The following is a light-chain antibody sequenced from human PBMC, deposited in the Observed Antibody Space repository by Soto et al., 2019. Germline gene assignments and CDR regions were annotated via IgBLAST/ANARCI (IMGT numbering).Light chain of an antibody. J-gene: IGKJ1*01. CDR1: QSVTSSY. V-gene: IGKV3-20*01. CDR2: GAS. CDR3: QQYGSIPVT. Sequence: EIVLTQSPGTLSLSPGERATLSCRASQSVTSSYLAWYQQKPGQAPKLLIYGASSRATGIPDRFSGSGSGTDFTLTISRLEPEDFAVYYCQQYGSIPVTFGQGTKVEI.